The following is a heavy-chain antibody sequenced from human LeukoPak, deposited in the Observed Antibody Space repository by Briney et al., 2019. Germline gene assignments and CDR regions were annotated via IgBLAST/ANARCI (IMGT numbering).Heavy chain of an antibody. CDR3: ARGGIVATTLFDY. V-gene: IGHV4-34*01. J-gene: IGHJ4*02. D-gene: IGHD5-12*01. Sequence: PSETLSLTCAVYGGSFSGYCRSWIRQPPGKGLEWIGEINHSGSTNYNPSLKSRVTISVDTSKNQFSLKLSSVTAADTAVYYCARGGIVATTLFDYWGQGTLVTVSS. CDR1: GGSFSGYC. CDR2: INHSGST.